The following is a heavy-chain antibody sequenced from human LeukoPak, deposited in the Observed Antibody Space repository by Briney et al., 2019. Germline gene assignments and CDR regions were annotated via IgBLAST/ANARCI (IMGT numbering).Heavy chain of an antibody. J-gene: IGHJ4*02. CDR2: MNPNSGNT. Sequence: ASVKVSCKASGYTFTSYDINWVRQATGQGLEWMGWMNPNSGNTGYAQKFEGRVTMTRNTSISIAYMELSSLRSEDTAVYYCARPRGGYDAPLDWGQGTLVTVSS. CDR1: GYTFTSYD. CDR3: ARPRGGYDAPLD. V-gene: IGHV1-8*01. D-gene: IGHD5-12*01.